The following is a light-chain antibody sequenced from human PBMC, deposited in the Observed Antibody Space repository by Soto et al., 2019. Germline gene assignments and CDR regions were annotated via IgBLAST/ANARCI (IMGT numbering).Light chain of an antibody. CDR2: EES. CDR1: QAVPNN. Sequence: IHLTQSPSFLSSSLGDRVTITCRPSQAVPNNMAWYQQKPGKPPKLLIYEESTLHSGVPSRFSGRKSGTQGTLTIDSLKTEDGATYYCQQVKTYTRTFGGGTKVDIK. V-gene: IGKV1-9*01. J-gene: IGKJ4*01. CDR3: QQVKTYTRT.